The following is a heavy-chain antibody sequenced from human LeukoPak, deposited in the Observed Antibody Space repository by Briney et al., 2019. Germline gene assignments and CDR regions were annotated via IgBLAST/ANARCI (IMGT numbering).Heavy chain of an antibody. Sequence: SETLSLTCTISRGSISTYYWSWIRQPPGKGLEWIGYISTSWSTNYNPSLKSRVTISVDTSQNQFSLNLSSVTAADTAVYYCARRRTTGTMGYFDSWGQGTLVTVSS. CDR2: ISTSWST. CDR1: RGSISTYY. D-gene: IGHD1-1*01. CDR3: ARRRTTGTMGYFDS. J-gene: IGHJ4*02. V-gene: IGHV4-4*09.